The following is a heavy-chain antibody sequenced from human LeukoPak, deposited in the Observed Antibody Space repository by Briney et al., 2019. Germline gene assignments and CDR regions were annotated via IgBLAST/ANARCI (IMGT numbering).Heavy chain of an antibody. CDR1: GGSISSYY. CDR3: ATRRIAVAAPFDF. J-gene: IGHJ4*02. Sequence: SETLSLTCTVSGGSISSYYWSWLRQPPGKGLEWIGYIYYSGSTNYNPSLKSRVTISVDTSKYQFSLKLSSVTAADTAVYYCATRRIAVAAPFDFRGQGTLVTVSS. CDR2: IYYSGST. D-gene: IGHD6-19*01. V-gene: IGHV4-59*01.